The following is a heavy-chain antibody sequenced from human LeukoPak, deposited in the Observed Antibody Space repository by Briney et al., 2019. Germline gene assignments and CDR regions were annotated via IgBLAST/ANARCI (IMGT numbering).Heavy chain of an antibody. V-gene: IGHV3-23*01. J-gene: IGHJ4*02. Sequence: GGSLRLSCSASGFTFSSYAMSWVRQAPGKGLEWVSAISGSGGSTYYADSVKGRFTISGDNSKNTLYLQMNSLRAEDTAVYYCAKTGYYYDSSGYSDYWGQGTLVTVSS. CDR3: AKTGYYYDSSGYSDY. D-gene: IGHD3-22*01. CDR1: GFTFSSYA. CDR2: ISGSGGST.